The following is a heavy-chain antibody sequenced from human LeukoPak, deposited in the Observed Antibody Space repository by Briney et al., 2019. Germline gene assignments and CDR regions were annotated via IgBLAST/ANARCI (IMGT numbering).Heavy chain of an antibody. CDR2: IDADNGDT. J-gene: IGHJ4*02. V-gene: IGHV1-3*01. CDR3: ARDQEGFDY. Sequence: ASVKVSCTASGYTFSGYAIHWVRQAPGQKFEWMGWIDADNGDTRYSQKFQGRVTVTRDTSTSTVHMELSGLRSEDTAVYYCARDQEGFDYWGQGTLVTVSS. CDR1: GYTFSGYA.